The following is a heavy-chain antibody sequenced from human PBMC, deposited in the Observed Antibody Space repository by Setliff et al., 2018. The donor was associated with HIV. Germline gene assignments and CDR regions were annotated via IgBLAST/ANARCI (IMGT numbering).Heavy chain of an antibody. V-gene: IGHV4-59*01. CDR2: VQYVGPA. J-gene: IGHJ4*02. Sequence: SQTLSLTCSVSGDDINRDFWTWMRQPPGKGLEWIGYVQYVGPANYNPSLQSRPTLSIDTSKNQFSLKLISVTAADTAVYFCAKSSPSIGYITDCWGQGAPVTV. CDR3: AKSSPSIGYITDC. D-gene: IGHD5-12*01. CDR1: GDDINRDF.